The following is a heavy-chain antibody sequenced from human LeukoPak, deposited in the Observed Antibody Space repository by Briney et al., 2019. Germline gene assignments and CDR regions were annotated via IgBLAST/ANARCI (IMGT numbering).Heavy chain of an antibody. CDR3: AKRGDSYYFDY. Sequence: GGSLRLSYAASGFTFTSNAMNWVRQAPGKGLEWVSGISARGDSTFYPDSVKGRFTISRDNSKNTLYLQMNSLRAEDTALYYCAKRGDSYYFDYWGRGTLVTVSS. CDR2: ISARGDST. J-gene: IGHJ4*02. V-gene: IGHV3-23*01. D-gene: IGHD2-21*02. CDR1: GFTFTSNA.